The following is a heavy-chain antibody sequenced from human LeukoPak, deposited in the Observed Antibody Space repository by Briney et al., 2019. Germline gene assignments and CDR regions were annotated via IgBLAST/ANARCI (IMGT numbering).Heavy chain of an antibody. CDR2: IYHSGST. J-gene: IGHJ6*03. CDR1: GYSISSGYY. V-gene: IGHV4-38-2*02. CDR3: ARVSGVSMDV. Sequence: SETLSLTCTVSGYSISSGYYWGWIRPPPGKGLEWIGSIYHSGSTYYNPSLKSRVTISVDTSKNQFSLKLSSVTAADTAVYYCARVSGVSMDVWGKGTTVTVSS.